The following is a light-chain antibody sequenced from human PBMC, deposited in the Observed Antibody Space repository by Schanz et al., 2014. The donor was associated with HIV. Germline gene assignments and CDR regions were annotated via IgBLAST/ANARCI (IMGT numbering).Light chain of an antibody. CDR2: AAS. J-gene: IGKJ1*01. CDR1: QGISSY. CDR3: QQYYRTPWT. Sequence: AIRMTQSPSSFSASTGDRVTITCRASQGISSYLAWYQQKPGKAPKLLIYAASTLQSGVPSRFSGSGSGTDFTLTISCLQSEDVAVYYCQQYYRTPWTFGQGTKVEIK. V-gene: IGKV1-8*01.